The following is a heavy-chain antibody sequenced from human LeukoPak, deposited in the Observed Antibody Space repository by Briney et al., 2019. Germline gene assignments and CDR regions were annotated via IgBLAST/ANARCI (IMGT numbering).Heavy chain of an antibody. CDR2: ISGSGGST. Sequence: GGSLRLSCAASGFTFSSYAMSWVRQAPGKGLEWVSAISGSGGSTYYADSVKGRFTISRDNSKNTLYLQMNSLRAEDTAVYYCATKESSGWSVYWYFDPWGRGTLVTVSS. CDR1: GFTFSSYA. CDR3: ATKESSGWSVYWYFDP. V-gene: IGHV3-23*01. J-gene: IGHJ2*01. D-gene: IGHD6-19*01.